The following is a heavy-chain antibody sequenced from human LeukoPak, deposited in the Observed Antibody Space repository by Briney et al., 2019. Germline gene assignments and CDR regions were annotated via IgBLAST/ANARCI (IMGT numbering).Heavy chain of an antibody. CDR2: IRAKTHDGTA. V-gene: IGHV3-49*04. Sequence: PGGSLRLSCTASGFNFGDYNMNWVRQAPGKGLEGVGYIRAKTHDGTADYAASVKGRFTISRDDSKSIAYLQMTGLDSEDTAVYYCTRGQLYPYGPELDFWGQGTLVTVSS. CDR3: TRGQLYPYGPELDF. J-gene: IGHJ4*02. CDR1: GFNFGDYN. D-gene: IGHD3-10*01.